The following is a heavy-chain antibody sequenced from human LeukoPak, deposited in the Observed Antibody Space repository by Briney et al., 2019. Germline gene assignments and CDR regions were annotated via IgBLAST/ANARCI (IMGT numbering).Heavy chain of an antibody. CDR3: ARGTLMVRGPRSAHTYAFDF. CDR1: GFTFNSYS. J-gene: IGHJ3*01. Sequence: PGGSLRLSCAASGFTFNSYSMNWVRQAPGKRLEWVSSISSSSSYIYYADSVKGRFTISRDNAKNSLYLQMNSLRAEDTAVYYCARGTLMVRGPRSAHTYAFDFWGQGTVVTVSS. D-gene: IGHD3-10*01. CDR2: ISSSSSYI. V-gene: IGHV3-21*01.